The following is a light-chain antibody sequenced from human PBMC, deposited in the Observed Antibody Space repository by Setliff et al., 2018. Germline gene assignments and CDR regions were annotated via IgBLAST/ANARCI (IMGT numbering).Light chain of an antibody. V-gene: IGLV2-8*01. J-gene: IGLJ1*01. CDR1: SSDVGGYNY. Sequence: QSALTQPPSASGSPGQSVTISCTGTSSDVGGYNYVSWYQQHPGKAPKLMIYDVGKRPSGVSNRFSGSKSGNTASLTISGLQAEDEADYYCSSYTGSNSHGFGTGTKVTVL. CDR2: DVG. CDR3: SSYTGSNSHG.